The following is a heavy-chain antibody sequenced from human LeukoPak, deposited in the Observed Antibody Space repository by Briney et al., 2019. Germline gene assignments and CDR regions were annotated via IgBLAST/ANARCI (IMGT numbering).Heavy chain of an antibody. D-gene: IGHD3-10*02. J-gene: IGHJ6*04. Sequence: GGSLRLSCAASGFTFSSYGMSWVRQAPGKGMDWVSAISGSGGRTSYEDSVKGRFTISRDNSKNTLYLQMNSLRDEDTAVYYCAELGITMTGGVWGKGTTVTISS. CDR3: AELGITMTGGV. CDR2: ISGSGGRT. CDR1: GFTFSSYG. V-gene: IGHV3-23*01.